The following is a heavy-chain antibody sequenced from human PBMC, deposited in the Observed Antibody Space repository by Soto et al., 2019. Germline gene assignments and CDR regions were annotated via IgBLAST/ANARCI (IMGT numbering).Heavy chain of an antibody. CDR1: GYTLTRYF. CDR3: AILGTYYFDNSDNYFDF. J-gene: IGHJ4*02. V-gene: IGHV1-3*05. CDR2: INAGNGNT. D-gene: IGHD3-22*01. Sequence: QVQLVQSGAEEMKPGASVKVSCKASGYTLTRYFISWVRQAPGQSLEWMGWINAGNGNTKFSQKFQGRVTITRDTSASTAYMELRGLRSEDTAVYYCAILGTYYFDNSDNYFDFWGQGTLVTVSS.